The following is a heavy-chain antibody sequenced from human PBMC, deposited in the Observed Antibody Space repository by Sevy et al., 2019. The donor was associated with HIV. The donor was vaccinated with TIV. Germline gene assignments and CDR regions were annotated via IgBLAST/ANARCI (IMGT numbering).Heavy chain of an antibody. Sequence: SETLSLTCTVSGGCISTYYWSWIRQPPGKGLEYIGYIYYTGSTNYNPSLKSRVTISVDTSKNQFSLKLRSVTTVDTAVYYCARAPPVRSGDDSLNWFDPWGQGTLVTVSS. V-gene: IGHV4-59*01. CDR1: GGCISTYY. D-gene: IGHD5-12*01. J-gene: IGHJ5*02. CDR2: IYYTGST. CDR3: ARAPPVRSGDDSLNWFDP.